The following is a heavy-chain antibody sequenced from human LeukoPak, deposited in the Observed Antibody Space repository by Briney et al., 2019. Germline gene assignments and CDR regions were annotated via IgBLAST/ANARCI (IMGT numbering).Heavy chain of an antibody. CDR2: IYYSGST. CDR3: ARGGSGSYYNNGFDY. D-gene: IGHD1-26*01. CDR1: GGSISSYY. V-gene: IGHV4-59*01. J-gene: IGHJ4*02. Sequence: PSETLSLTCTVSGGSISSYYWSWIRQPPGKGLEWIGYIYYSGSTNYNPSLKSRVTISVDTSKNQFSLKLSSVTAADTAVYYCARGGSGSYYNNGFDYWGQGTLVTVSS.